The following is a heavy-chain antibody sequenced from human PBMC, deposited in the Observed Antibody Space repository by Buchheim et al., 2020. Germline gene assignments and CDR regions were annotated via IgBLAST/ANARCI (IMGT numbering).Heavy chain of an antibody. D-gene: IGHD3-10*01. J-gene: IGHJ4*02. CDR1: GFTFSDHY. CDR2: TRDKANSFTT. CDR3: GRGSYALGSCATDS. Sequence: EVQLVESGGGLVQPGGSLRLSCAASGFTFSDHYMDWVRQAPGKGLEWVGRTRDKANSFTTEYAASVKGRFTISRDASENSLYLQMNSLKTEDTAVYYCGRGSYALGSCATDSWGQGTL. V-gene: IGHV3-72*01.